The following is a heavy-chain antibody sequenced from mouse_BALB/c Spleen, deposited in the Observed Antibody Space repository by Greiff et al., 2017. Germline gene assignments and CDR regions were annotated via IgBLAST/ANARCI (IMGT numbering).Heavy chain of an antibody. CDR2: IYPYNGGT. Sequence: EVQLQQSGPELVKPGASVKISCKASGYTFTDYNMHWVKQSHGKSLEWIGYIYPYNGGTGYNQKFKSKATLTVDNSSSTAYMELRSLTSEDSAVYYCGRGTTVVDFDYWGQGTTLTVSS. CDR3: GRGTTVVDFDY. V-gene: IGHV1S29*02. D-gene: IGHD1-1*01. CDR1: GYTFTDYN. J-gene: IGHJ2*01.